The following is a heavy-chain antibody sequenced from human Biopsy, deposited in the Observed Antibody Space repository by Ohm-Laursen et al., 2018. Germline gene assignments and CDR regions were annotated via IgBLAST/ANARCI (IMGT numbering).Heavy chain of an antibody. CDR1: GFAFDDHV. CDR2: ISWDGGSE. V-gene: IGHV3-9*01. D-gene: IGHD3-3*01. CDR3: VRGYSSSWSGYLDH. J-gene: IGHJ4*02. Sequence: SLRLSCAASGFAFDDHVMHWVRQAPGKGLEWVSGISWDGGSEGYADSVKGRFTISRDNAKNSLFLQMNSLTTEDTALYYCVRGYSSSWSGYLDHWGQGTLVTVSS.